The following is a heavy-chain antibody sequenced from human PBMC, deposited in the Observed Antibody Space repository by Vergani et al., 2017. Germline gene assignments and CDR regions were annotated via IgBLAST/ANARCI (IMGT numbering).Heavy chain of an antibody. V-gene: IGHV2-5*01. D-gene: IGHD5-12*01. CDR3: AHRPKGYSGYDLHYFDY. CDR1: GFSLSTTGVG. Sequence: QITLKESGPTLVKPTQTLTLTCTFSGFSLSTTGVGVGCIRQPPGKALEWLALIYWNDDKRYTPALKRRRTITKETSKNQVVLTMTNMDPVDTATYYCAHRPKGYSGYDLHYFDYWGQGTLVTVSS. J-gene: IGHJ4*02. CDR2: IYWNDDK.